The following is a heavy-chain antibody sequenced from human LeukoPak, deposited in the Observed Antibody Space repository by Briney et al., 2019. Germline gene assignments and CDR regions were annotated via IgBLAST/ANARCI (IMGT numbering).Heavy chain of an antibody. CDR3: ARGRESSSTTSPYDAFDI. V-gene: IGHV3-13*01. Sequence: SGGSLRLSCAASGFTFSSYGMHWVRQATGKGLEWVSSIGITDDTYYSGSVKGRFTISRENAKNSLYLQMNSLRAGDTAVYYCARGRESSSTTSPYDAFDIWGQGTMVTVSS. CDR1: GFTFSSYG. D-gene: IGHD2-2*01. J-gene: IGHJ3*02. CDR2: IGITDDT.